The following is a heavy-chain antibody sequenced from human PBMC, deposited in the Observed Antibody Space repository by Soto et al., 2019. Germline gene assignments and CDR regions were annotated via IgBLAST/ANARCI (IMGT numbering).Heavy chain of an antibody. CDR2: IYHSGST. CDR1: GGSISSGGYS. J-gene: IGHJ6*02. CDR3: ARVSDV. Sequence: SETLSLTCAVSGGSISSGGYSWGWIRQPPGKGLEWIGYIYHSGSTYYNPSLKSRVTISVDRSKSQFSLKLSSVTAADTAVYYCARVSDVWGQGTTVTVSS. V-gene: IGHV4-30-2*01.